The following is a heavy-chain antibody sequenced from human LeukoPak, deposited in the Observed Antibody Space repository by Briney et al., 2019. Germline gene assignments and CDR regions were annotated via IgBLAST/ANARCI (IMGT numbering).Heavy chain of an antibody. D-gene: IGHD1-26*01. CDR1: GVSISGYY. CDR3: ASDTEGAIDY. CDR2: INHSGST. Sequence: PSETLSLTCGVSGVSISGYYWSWLRQPPGKGLEWIGEINHSGSTNYNPSLKSRVTISVDTSKNQFSLKLSSVTAADTAVYYCASDTEGAIDYWGQGTLVTVSS. V-gene: IGHV4-34*01. J-gene: IGHJ4*02.